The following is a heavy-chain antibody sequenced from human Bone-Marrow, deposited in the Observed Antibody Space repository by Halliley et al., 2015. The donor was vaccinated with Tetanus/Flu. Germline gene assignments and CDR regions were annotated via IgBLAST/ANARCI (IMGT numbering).Heavy chain of an antibody. V-gene: IGHV4-31*02. CDR3: ARNSSIGMDV. J-gene: IGHJ6*02. Sequence: EGLGWIGYIYNFGTAYYNPSLKSRVTISVDTSKNHFSLKVSSVTAADTAVYYCARNSSIGMDVWGQGTTVTVSS. CDR2: IYNFGTA.